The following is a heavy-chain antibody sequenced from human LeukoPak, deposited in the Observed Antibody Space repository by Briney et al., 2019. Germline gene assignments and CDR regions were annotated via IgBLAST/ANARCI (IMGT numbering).Heavy chain of an antibody. J-gene: IGHJ4*02. D-gene: IGHD1-1*01. V-gene: IGHV3-30*04. CDR3: ARCTTGRTFGSLREIKRSREIDY. CDR1: GFTFSRNA. CDR2: ISYDGSNK. Sequence: GGSLRLSCAASGFTFSRNALHWVRQAPGKGLEWVALISYDGSNKYYADSVKGRFTISRDNAKNTLYLQMNSLRAEDTAVYYCARCTTGRTFGSLREIKRSREIDYWGQGTLVTVSS.